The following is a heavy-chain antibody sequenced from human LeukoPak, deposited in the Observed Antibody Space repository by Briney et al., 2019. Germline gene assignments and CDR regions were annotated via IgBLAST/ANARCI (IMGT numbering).Heavy chain of an antibody. Sequence: ASVKVSFTASGYTFTGYYMHWVRQAPGQGLEWMGRINPNSGGTNYAQKFQGRVTMTRDTSITTAYMELSRLRSDDTAVYYCARDRAEYGGNSLGYWGQGTLVTVSS. CDR3: ARDRAEYGGNSLGY. V-gene: IGHV1-2*06. D-gene: IGHD4-23*01. CDR2: INPNSGGT. CDR1: GYTFTGYY. J-gene: IGHJ4*02.